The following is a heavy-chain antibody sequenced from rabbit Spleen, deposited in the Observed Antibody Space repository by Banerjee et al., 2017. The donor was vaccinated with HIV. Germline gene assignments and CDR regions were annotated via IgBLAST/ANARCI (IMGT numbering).Heavy chain of an antibody. CDR3: VRDQAGDADYGPYYLNL. V-gene: IGHV1S40*01. D-gene: IGHD2-1*01. J-gene: IGHJ4*01. Sequence: QSLEESGGDLVKPGASLTLTCTASGFTLSGYYICWVRQAPGKGLEWIACINAVTGKAVYASWAKGRFTISSHNAQNTLYLQLSSLTAADTATYFCVRDQAGDADYGPYYLNLWGPGTLVTVS. CDR2: INAVTGKA. CDR1: GFTLSGYY.